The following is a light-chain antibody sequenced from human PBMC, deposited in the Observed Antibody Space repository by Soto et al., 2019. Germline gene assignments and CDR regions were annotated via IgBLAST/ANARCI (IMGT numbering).Light chain of an antibody. Sequence: EIVLTQSPATLSVSPGERATLSCRASQSVSSNLAWYQQKPCQAPWLLIYGASTRATGIPARFSGSGSGTDFTPTISSLEPEDFAVYYCQQRSNWPPITFGQGTRLEIK. CDR2: GAS. V-gene: IGKV3-11*01. CDR1: QSVSSN. CDR3: QQRSNWPPIT. J-gene: IGKJ5*01.